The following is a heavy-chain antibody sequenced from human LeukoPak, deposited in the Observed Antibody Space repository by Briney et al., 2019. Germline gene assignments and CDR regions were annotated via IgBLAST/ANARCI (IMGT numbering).Heavy chain of an antibody. J-gene: IGHJ4*02. D-gene: IGHD6-13*01. V-gene: IGHV3-53*01. Sequence: GGSLRLSCSASGFTFSDSYMTWVRQAPGQGVEWGSVIYSGGSTYYADSVKGRFTISRDNSKNTLYLQMNSLRAEDTAVYYCARDPVAGTFDYWGQGTLVTVSS. CDR3: ARDPVAGTFDY. CDR1: GFTFSDSY. CDR2: IYSGGST.